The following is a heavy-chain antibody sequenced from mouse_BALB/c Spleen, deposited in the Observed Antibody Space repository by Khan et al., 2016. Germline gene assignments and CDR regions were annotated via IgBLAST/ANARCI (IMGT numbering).Heavy chain of an antibody. J-gene: IGHJ2*01. D-gene: IGHD2-14*01. V-gene: IGHV1-18*01. Sequence: VQLKQSGPELVKPGASVKISCKTSGYTFTEYTMHWVMQSHGKSLEWIGGINPNNGGTNYNQKFQGKATLTVDKSSSTAYMHLRSLTSEDSAVYYCARGYDGLYLDYWGQGTTLTVSS. CDR1: GYTFTEYT. CDR3: ARGYDGLYLDY. CDR2: INPNNGGT.